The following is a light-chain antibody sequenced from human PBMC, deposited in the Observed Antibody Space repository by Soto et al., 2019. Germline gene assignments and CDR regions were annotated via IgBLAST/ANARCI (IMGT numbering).Light chain of an antibody. J-gene: IGKJ1*01. CDR1: QSISSY. CDR3: QQSYSTPRT. CDR2: AAS. V-gene: IGKV1-39*01. Sequence: DIQMTQSPSSLSASVGYRVPITCRASQSISSYLNWYQQKPGKAPKLLIYAASSLQSGVPSRFSGSGSGTDFTLTISSLQPEDFATYYCQQSYSTPRTFGQGTMVDSK.